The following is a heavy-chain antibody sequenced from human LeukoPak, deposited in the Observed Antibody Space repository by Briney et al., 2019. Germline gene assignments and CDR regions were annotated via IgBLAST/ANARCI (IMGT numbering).Heavy chain of an antibody. Sequence: SETLSLTCAVYGGSFSGYSWSWLRQPPGKGLEWIGEINHSGSTKYNPSLKSRVTISVDTSKNQFSLRLSSVTAADTAVYYCAGLGAAGNSDWHFDLWGRGTPVTVSS. V-gene: IGHV4-34*01. J-gene: IGHJ2*01. CDR1: GGSFSGYS. CDR2: INHSGST. D-gene: IGHD6-13*01. CDR3: AGLGAAGNSDWHFDL.